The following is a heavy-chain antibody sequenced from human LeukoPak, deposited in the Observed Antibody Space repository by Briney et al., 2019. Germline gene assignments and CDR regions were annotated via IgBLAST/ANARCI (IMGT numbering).Heavy chain of an antibody. D-gene: IGHD2-2*03. Sequence: PSETLSLTCTVSGYSISSGYYWGWIRQPPGKGLEWIGSIYHSGNTYYNPSLKSRVTISVDTSKIQFSLKLSSVTAADTAIFYCASGYFVHTFDFWGQGTLGTVSS. CDR1: GYSISSGYY. V-gene: IGHV4-38-2*02. CDR3: ASGYFVHTFDF. CDR2: IYHSGNT. J-gene: IGHJ4*02.